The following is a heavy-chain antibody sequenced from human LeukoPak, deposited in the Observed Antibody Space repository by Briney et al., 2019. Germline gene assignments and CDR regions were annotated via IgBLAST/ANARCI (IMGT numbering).Heavy chain of an antibody. D-gene: IGHD1-26*01. CDR1: GGTFSSYA. CDR3: ARVPREWELLRGFRFDP. V-gene: IGHV1-69*05. J-gene: IGHJ5*02. CDR2: IIPIFGTA. Sequence: GSSVKVSCKASGGTFSSYAISWVRRAPGQGLEWMGGIIPIFGTANYAQKFQGRVTITTDESTSTAYMELSSLRSEDTAVYYCARVPREWELLRGFRFDPWGQGTLVTVSS.